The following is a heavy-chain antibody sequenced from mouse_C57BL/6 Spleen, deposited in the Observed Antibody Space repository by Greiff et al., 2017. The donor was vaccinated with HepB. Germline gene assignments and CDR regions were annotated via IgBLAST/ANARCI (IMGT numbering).Heavy chain of an antibody. D-gene: IGHD2-2*01. Sequence: VQLQQSGAELVRPGSSVKLSCKASGYTFTSYWMHWVKQRPIQGLEWIGNIDPSDSETHYNQKFKDKATLTVDKSSSTAYMQLSSLTSEDSAVYYCARWGSTMVTGGNYYAMDYWGQGTSVTVSS. CDR3: ARWGSTMVTGGNYYAMDY. CDR1: GYTFTSYW. CDR2: IDPSDSET. V-gene: IGHV1-52*01. J-gene: IGHJ4*01.